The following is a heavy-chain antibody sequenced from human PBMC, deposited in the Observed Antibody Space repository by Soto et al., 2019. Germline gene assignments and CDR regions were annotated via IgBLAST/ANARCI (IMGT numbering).Heavy chain of an antibody. CDR2: INPNSGGT. CDR3: ARDIDDRGHYDFWSGSPPGKDV. CDR1: GYTFTGYY. J-gene: IGHJ6*02. D-gene: IGHD3-3*01. Sequence: VASVKVSCKASGYTFTGYYMHWVRQAPGQGLEWMGWINPNSGGTNYAQKFQGRVTMTRDTSISTAYMELSRLRSDDTAVYYCARDIDDRGHYDFWSGSPPGKDVWGQGTTVTVSS. V-gene: IGHV1-2*02.